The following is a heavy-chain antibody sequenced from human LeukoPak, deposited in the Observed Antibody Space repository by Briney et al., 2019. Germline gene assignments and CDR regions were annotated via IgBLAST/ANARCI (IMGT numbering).Heavy chain of an antibody. V-gene: IGHV1-8*02. CDR1: GGTFSSYA. CDR3: ARGYCSSTSCSNWFDP. Sequence: ASVKVSCKASGGTFSSYAISWVRQAPGQGLEWMGWMNPNSGNTGYAQKFQGRATMTRNTSISTAYMELSSLRSEDTAVYYCARGYCSSTSCSNWFDPWGQGTLVTVSS. D-gene: IGHD2-2*01. CDR2: MNPNSGNT. J-gene: IGHJ5*02.